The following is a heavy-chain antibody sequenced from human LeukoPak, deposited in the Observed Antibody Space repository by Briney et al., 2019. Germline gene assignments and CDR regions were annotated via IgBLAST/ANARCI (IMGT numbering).Heavy chain of an antibody. D-gene: IGHD1-14*01. CDR2: ISSSSSYI. V-gene: IGHV3-21*01. J-gene: IGHJ4*02. CDR3: ARDGLRGLTHFDY. CDR1: GFTFSSYS. Sequence: GGSPRLSCAASGFTFSSYSMNWVRQAPGKGLEWVSSISSSSSYIYYADSVKGRFTISRDNAKNSLYLQMNNLRAEDTAVYYCARDGLRGLTHFDYWGQGTLVTVSS.